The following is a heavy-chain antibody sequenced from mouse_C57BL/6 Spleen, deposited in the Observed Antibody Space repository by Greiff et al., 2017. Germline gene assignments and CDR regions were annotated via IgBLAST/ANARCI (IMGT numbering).Heavy chain of an antibody. CDR1: GYTFTDYY. CDR2: INPNNGGT. Sequence: VHVKQSGPELVKPGASVKISCKASGYTFTDYYMNWVKQSHGKSLEWIGDINPNNGGTSYNQKFKGKATLTVDQTSSTAYMDLRSLTSEDSAVYYCALRLFAYWGQGTLVTVSA. D-gene: IGHD2-12*01. CDR3: ALRLFAY. V-gene: IGHV1-26*01. J-gene: IGHJ3*01.